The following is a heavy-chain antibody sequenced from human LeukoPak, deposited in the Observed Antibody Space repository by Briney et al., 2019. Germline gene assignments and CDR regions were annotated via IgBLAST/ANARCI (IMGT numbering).Heavy chain of an antibody. Sequence: ASVKVSCKASGYTFTGYYMHWVRQAPGQGLEWMGWINPNSGGTNYAQKFQGRVTITADKSTSTAYMELSSLRSEDTAVYYCARGRYYGSGSPFDYWGQGTLVTVSS. CDR3: ARGRYYGSGSPFDY. V-gene: IGHV1-2*02. J-gene: IGHJ4*02. CDR1: GYTFTGYY. D-gene: IGHD3-10*01. CDR2: INPNSGGT.